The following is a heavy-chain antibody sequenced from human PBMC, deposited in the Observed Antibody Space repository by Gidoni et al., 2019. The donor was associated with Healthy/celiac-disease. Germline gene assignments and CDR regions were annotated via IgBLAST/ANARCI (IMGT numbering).Heavy chain of an antibody. CDR1: GGSISSGDYY. Sequence: QVQLQELGPGLVKPSQTLSLTCTVSGGSISSGDYYWSWIRQPPGKGLEWIGYIYYSGSTYYNPSLKSRVTISVDTSKNQFSLKLSSVTAADTAVYYCARGPSSSGYYLNYWGQGTLVTVSS. CDR3: ARGPSSSGYYLNY. V-gene: IGHV4-30-4*01. CDR2: IYYSGST. D-gene: IGHD3-22*01. J-gene: IGHJ4*02.